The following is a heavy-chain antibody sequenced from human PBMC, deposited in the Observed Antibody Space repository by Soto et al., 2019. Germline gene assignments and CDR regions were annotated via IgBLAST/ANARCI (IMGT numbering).Heavy chain of an antibody. CDR3: TRDLNGGNPFDY. CDR1: GYTLTDYA. D-gene: IGHD2-8*01. Sequence: VQLVQSGGEVKKLGASVRVSCKPSGYTLTDYAIHWVRQAAGQRLEWLAWIDPGSGKATYSQKVQGRLIITRDNSASTFYMDLSSLTSDDTAVYFCTRDLNGGNPFDYWGQGALVTVSS. CDR2: IDPGSGKA. V-gene: IGHV1-3*01. J-gene: IGHJ4*02.